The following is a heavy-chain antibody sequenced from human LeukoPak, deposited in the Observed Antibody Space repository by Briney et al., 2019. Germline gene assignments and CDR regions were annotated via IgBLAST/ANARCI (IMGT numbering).Heavy chain of an antibody. J-gene: IGHJ4*02. D-gene: IGHD5-18*01. V-gene: IGHV4-34*01. CDR3: ARGYSYGQRFDY. Sequence: SETLSLTCAVSGGSFSGYYWSWIRQPPGKGLEWIGEINHSGSTNYNPSLKSRVTISVDTSKNQFSLKLSSVTAADTAVYYCARGYSYGQRFDYWGQGTLVTVSS. CDR2: INHSGST. CDR1: GGSFSGYY.